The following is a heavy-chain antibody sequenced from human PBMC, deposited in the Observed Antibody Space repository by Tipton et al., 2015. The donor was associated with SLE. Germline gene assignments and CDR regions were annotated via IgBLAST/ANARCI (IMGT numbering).Heavy chain of an antibody. CDR2: ISSSSSYT. Sequence: GSLRLSCAASGFTFSDYYMSWIRQAPGKGLEWVSYISSSSSYTNYADSVKGRFTISRDNSKNTLYLQMNSLRAEDTAVYYCAVPAYSSSPGFDYWGQGTLVTVSS. D-gene: IGHD6-6*01. CDR3: AVPAYSSSPGFDY. CDR1: GFTFSDYY. J-gene: IGHJ4*02. V-gene: IGHV3-11*06.